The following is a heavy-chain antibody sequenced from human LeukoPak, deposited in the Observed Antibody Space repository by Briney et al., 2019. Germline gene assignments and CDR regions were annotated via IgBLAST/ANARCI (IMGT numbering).Heavy chain of an antibody. CDR3: AKIAAAGYFDY. D-gene: IGHD6-13*01. Sequence: PGGSLRLSCAASGFTLDDYAMHWVRQAPGKGLEWVSGISWNSGSIGYADSVKGRFTISRDNAKNSLYLQMNSLRAEDMALYYCAKIAAAGYFDYWGQGTLVTVS. V-gene: IGHV3-9*03. CDR1: GFTLDDYA. CDR2: ISWNSGSI. J-gene: IGHJ4*02.